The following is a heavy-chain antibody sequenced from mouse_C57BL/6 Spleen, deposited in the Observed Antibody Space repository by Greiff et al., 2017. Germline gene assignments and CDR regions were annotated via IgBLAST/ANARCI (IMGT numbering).Heavy chain of an antibody. CDR1: GYTFPEYT. D-gene: IGHD1-1*01. V-gene: IGHV1-62-2*01. Sequence: VKLMESGAELVKPGASVKLSCKASGYTFPEYTIHWVKQRSGQGLEWIGWFYPGSGSIKYNENFKDKATLTADKSSSTVYMELSRLTSEDSAVYFCARHEGGYGSSLYWYFDVWGTGTTVTVSS. J-gene: IGHJ1*03. CDR2: FYPGSGSI. CDR3: ARHEGGYGSSLYWYFDV.